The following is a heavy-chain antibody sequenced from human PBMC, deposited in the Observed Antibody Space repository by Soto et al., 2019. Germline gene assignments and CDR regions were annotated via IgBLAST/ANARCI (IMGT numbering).Heavy chain of an antibody. Sequence: QVQLAQSGAEVKKPGSSVKVSCKASGGTFSSYTISWVRQAPGQGLEWMGRIIPILGIANYAQKFQGRVTITADKSTSTAYMELSSLRSEDTAVYYCARDTYYDYVWGSYRPSTGAFDIWGQGTMVTVSS. CDR1: GGTFSSYT. V-gene: IGHV1-69*08. D-gene: IGHD3-16*02. J-gene: IGHJ3*02. CDR2: IIPILGIA. CDR3: ARDTYYDYVWGSYRPSTGAFDI.